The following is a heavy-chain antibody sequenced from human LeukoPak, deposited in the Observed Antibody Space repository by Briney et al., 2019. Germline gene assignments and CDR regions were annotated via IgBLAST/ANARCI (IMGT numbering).Heavy chain of an antibody. D-gene: IGHD3-10*01. J-gene: IGHJ4*02. CDR1: GFTFSSYA. CDR2: ISGSGGST. V-gene: IGHV3-23*01. CDR3: AKVRTFFGSGIDF. Sequence: PGGSLRLSCAASGFTFSSYAMSWVRQAPGKALEWVSHISGSGGSTYSADSVKGRFTISRDNSKNTLYLQMNSLRAEDTAIYYCAKVRTFFGSGIDFWGQGTLVTVSS.